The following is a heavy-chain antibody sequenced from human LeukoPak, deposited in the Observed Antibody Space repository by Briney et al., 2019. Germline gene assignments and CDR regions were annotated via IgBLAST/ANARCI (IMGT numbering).Heavy chain of an antibody. D-gene: IGHD4-17*01. CDR3: ARSDYGDYVVY. Sequence: PGGSLRLSCAASGFTFSGYEMNWVRQAPGKGLEWVSYISSSGSTIYYTDSVKGRFTISRDNAKNSLYLQMNSLRAEDTAVYYCARSDYGDYVVYWGQGTLVTVSS. CDR2: ISSSGSTI. V-gene: IGHV3-48*03. CDR1: GFTFSGYE. J-gene: IGHJ4*02.